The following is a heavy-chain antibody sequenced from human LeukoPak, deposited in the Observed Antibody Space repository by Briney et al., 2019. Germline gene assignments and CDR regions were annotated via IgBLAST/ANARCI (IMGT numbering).Heavy chain of an antibody. V-gene: IGHV3-30-3*01. CDR2: ISHDGSNK. J-gene: IGHJ4*02. Sequence: GGSLRLSCAASGFTFSSYAMHWVRQAPGKGLEWVAVISHDGSNKFYADSTKGRFSISRDNSNNTLYLQMNSLRSEDTAIYYCVSHNWNYFMWTSSPNDCWGQGTLVTVSS. CDR3: VSHNWNYFMWTSSPNDC. D-gene: IGHD1-7*01. CDR1: GFTFSSYA.